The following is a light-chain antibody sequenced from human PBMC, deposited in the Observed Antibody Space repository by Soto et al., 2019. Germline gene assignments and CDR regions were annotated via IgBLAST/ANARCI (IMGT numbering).Light chain of an antibody. V-gene: IGKV3-20*01. CDR2: GAS. CDR1: QSVSSSY. CDR3: QQYGSSPPVT. J-gene: IGKJ5*01. Sequence: EIVLTQSPGTLSLSPGERATLSCRASQSVSSSYLAWYQHKPGQAPRLLIYGASGRATGIPDRFSGSGSGTDFTLTISRLEPEDFAVYYCQQYGSSPPVTFGQGTRLE.